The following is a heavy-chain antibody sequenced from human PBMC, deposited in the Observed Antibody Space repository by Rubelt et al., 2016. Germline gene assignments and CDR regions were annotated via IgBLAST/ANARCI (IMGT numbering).Heavy chain of an antibody. CDR2: INKNGVPT. D-gene: IGHD5-24*01. Sequence: GKGLEWVSYINKNGVPTFYADSVKGRFTISRDNAKNSLYLQMHSLRAEDTAFYYCAKDGEMSTIGGGGYFDLWGRGTLVTVSS. J-gene: IGHJ2*01. CDR3: AKDGEMSTIGGGGYFDL. V-gene: IGHV3-11*01.